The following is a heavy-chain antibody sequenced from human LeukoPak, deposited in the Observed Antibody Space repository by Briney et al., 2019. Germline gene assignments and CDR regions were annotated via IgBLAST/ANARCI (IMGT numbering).Heavy chain of an antibody. Sequence: GGSLRLSCAASGFTFSSYGMNWVRQAPGKGLEWVAFIRYDGGNKYYADSVKGRFTISRDSSRNTLYLQMSSLRADDTAVYYCAKGEADLDYWGQGTLVTVSS. V-gene: IGHV3-30*02. J-gene: IGHJ4*02. D-gene: IGHD1-26*01. CDR3: AKGEADLDY. CDR2: IRYDGGNK. CDR1: GFTFSSYG.